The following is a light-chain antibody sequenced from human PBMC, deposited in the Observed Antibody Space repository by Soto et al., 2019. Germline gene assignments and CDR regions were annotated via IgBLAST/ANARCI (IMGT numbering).Light chain of an antibody. CDR3: QQYNSHSKT. V-gene: IGKV1-5*01. J-gene: IGKJ2*01. CDR2: DAY. CDR1: QSISSW. Sequence: DIQMTQSPSTLSASVGDRVTITCRASQSISSWLAWYQQKPWKAPKHLIYDAYSLESGDPSRFSGSGSGTEFTLTISSLQPDDFATYYCQQYNSHSKTFGQGTKLAIK.